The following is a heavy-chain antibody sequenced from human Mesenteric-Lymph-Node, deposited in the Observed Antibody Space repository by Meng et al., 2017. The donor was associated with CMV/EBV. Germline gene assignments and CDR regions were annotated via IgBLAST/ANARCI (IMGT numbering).Heavy chain of an antibody. CDR2: IKQDGSEK. D-gene: IGHD4-17*01. Sequence: GESLKISCAASGFTFSSYWMSWVRQAPGKGLEWVANIKQDGSEKYYVDSVKGRFTISRDNAKNSLYLQMNSLRAEDTAVYYCARRRPYGDYDYWGQGTLVTVSS. CDR1: GFTFSSYW. V-gene: IGHV3-7*01. CDR3: ARRRPYGDYDY. J-gene: IGHJ4*02.